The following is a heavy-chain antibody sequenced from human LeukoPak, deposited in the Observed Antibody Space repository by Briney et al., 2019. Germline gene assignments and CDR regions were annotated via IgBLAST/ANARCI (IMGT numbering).Heavy chain of an antibody. V-gene: IGHV3-30*03. Sequence: GRSLRLSCVVSGFTFSTYGMHWVRQAPGKGLEWVAVILYDGSEKNYADSVKGRFNISRDNSKNTLYLQMNSLRAEDTAVYYCARGGYCSGGSCYKDNWFDPWGQGTLVTVSS. CDR2: ILYDGSEK. D-gene: IGHD2-15*01. CDR3: ARGGYCSGGSCYKDNWFDP. CDR1: GFTFSTYG. J-gene: IGHJ5*02.